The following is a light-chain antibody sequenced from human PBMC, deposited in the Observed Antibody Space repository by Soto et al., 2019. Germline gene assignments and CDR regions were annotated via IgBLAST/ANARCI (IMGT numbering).Light chain of an antibody. J-gene: IGLJ7*01. Sequence: SYELTQPPSVSVSPGQTASITCSGDQLGNKHVCWYQQKPGQSPVLVIYQDTKRPSGIPDRFSGSNSGNTATLTISGTQAMDEADYYCQAWDTSTEVFGSGTQLTVL. CDR3: QAWDTSTEV. CDR1: QLGNKH. V-gene: IGLV3-1*01. CDR2: QDT.